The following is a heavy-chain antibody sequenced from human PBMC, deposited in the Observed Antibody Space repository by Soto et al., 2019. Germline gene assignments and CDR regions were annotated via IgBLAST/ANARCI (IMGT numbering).Heavy chain of an antibody. Sequence: SETLSLTCAVYGGSFSGYYWSWIRQPPGKGLEWIGEISHSGSTNYNPSLKSRVTISLDTSKNQFSLKLSSVTAADTAVYYCASYNGFFYPTYFDFWGQGTLVTVSS. CDR2: ISHSGST. J-gene: IGHJ4*02. D-gene: IGHD1-1*01. CDR3: ASYNGFFYPTYFDF. V-gene: IGHV4-34*01. CDR1: GGSFSGYY.